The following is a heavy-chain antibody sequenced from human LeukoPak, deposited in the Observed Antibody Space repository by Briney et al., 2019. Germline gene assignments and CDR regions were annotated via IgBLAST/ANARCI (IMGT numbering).Heavy chain of an antibody. V-gene: IGHV4-59*01. CDR2: IYYSGST. Sequence: SETLSLTCTVSGGSISSYYWSWIRQPPGKGLEWIGYIYYSGSTNYNPSLKSRVTISVDTSKNQFSLKLSSVTAADTAVYYCASHGSRGAFDIWGQGTMVTVSS. CDR3: ASHGSRGAFDI. D-gene: IGHD3-10*01. J-gene: IGHJ3*02. CDR1: GGSISSYY.